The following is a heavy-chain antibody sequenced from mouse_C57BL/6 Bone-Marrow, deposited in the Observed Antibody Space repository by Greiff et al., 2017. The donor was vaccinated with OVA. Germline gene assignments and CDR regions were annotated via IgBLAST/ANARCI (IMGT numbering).Heavy chain of an antibody. D-gene: IGHD2-12*01. Sequence: VQLQQSGAELVRPGTSVKMSCKASGYTFTNYWIGWAQQRPGHGLEWIGAIYPGGGYTYYNEKFKGKVTLTADKSSSTAYMQLSSLTSEDSAIYYCARRARRGYFDVWGTGTTVTVSS. CDR3: ARRARRGYFDV. V-gene: IGHV1-63*01. CDR1: GYTFTNYW. J-gene: IGHJ1*03. CDR2: IYPGGGYT.